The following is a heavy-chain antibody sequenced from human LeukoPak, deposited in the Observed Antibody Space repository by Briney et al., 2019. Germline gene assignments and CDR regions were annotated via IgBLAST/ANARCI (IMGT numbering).Heavy chain of an antibody. Sequence: GASEKVSCKASGYTFTNYYIHWVRQAPGQGLEWMGIINLSGGSTTYAQNFQGRVSMTRDTSTTTVYMELRSLRSEDTAVYYCASDILTGADAFDFWGQGTMVTVST. CDR1: GYTFTNYY. D-gene: IGHD3-9*01. CDR2: INLSGGST. CDR3: ASDILTGADAFDF. J-gene: IGHJ3*01. V-gene: IGHV1-46*01.